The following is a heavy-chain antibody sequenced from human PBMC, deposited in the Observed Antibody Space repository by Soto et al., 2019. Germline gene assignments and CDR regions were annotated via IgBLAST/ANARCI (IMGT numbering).Heavy chain of an antibody. V-gene: IGHV4-59*01. CDR1: GGSISPYY. CDR2: IYYSGST. CDR3: AIGGTSSRRFVY. J-gene: IGHJ4*01. Sequence: SETLSLTCTVSGGSISPYYWSWIRQPPGKGLEWIGNIYYSGSTDYIPSLKSRVTISVDTSTNQFSLKLTSVTAADTAVYYCAIGGTSSRRFVYWCHAPLVSVFS. D-gene: IGHD2-2*01.